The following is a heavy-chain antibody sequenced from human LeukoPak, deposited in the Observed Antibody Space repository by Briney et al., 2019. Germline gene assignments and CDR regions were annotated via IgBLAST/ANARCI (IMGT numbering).Heavy chain of an antibody. CDR3: VKDGGHTALDP. CDR2: VYFSGST. D-gene: IGHD3-16*01. J-gene: IGHJ5*02. Sequence: SQTLSLTCTVSGVSIGSTHYYWGWIRQPAGKGLEWIGRVYFSGSTNYNPSLKGRVTISVDTSKNQFSLSLMSVTAADTAVYYCVKDGGHTALDPWGQGTQVTVSS. V-gene: IGHV4-61*02. CDR1: GVSIGSTHYY.